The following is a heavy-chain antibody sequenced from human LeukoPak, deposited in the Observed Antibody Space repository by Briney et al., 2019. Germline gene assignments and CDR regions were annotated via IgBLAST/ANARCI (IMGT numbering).Heavy chain of an antibody. CDR2: INYSGST. CDR1: GGSFSGYY. CDR3: ARGVTMVRGVTHYYYYYCMDV. Sequence: SETLSLTCAVYGGSFSGYYWSWIRQPPGKGLEWIGEINYSGSTNYNPSLKSRVTISVDTSKNQFSLKLSSVTAADTAVYYCARGVTMVRGVTHYYYYYCMDVWGQGTTVTVSS. V-gene: IGHV4-34*01. D-gene: IGHD3-10*01. J-gene: IGHJ6*02.